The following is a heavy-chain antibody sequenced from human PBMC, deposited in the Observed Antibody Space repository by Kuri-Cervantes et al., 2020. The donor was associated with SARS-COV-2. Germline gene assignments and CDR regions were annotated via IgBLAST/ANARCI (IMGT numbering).Heavy chain of an antibody. CDR3: ARAGYCTGGVCYGIDY. CDR1: RFTFDENA. Sequence: SLKISCAASRFTFDENAMHWVRQAPGKGPEWVSGISRNSVSVGYADSVKGRFTISRDNAKNSLYLQMNSLRAEDTALYYCARAGYCTGGVCYGIDYWGQGTLVTVSS. CDR2: ISRNSVSV. D-gene: IGHD2-8*02. V-gene: IGHV3-9*01. J-gene: IGHJ4*02.